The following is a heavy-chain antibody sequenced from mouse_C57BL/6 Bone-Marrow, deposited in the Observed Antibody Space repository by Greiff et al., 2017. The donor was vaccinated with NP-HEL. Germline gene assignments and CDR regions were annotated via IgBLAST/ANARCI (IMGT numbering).Heavy chain of an antibody. V-gene: IGHV1-80*01. J-gene: IGHJ3*01. CDR3: ARGAY. CDR2: IYPVSFST. CDR1: FSAFSSYL. Sequence: VQLQQSGAELVKPFVLAKRSCKASFSAFSSYLMNWVNHSPLKVLEWIGQIYPVSFSTNYNGKFKGKATLTADKSSNTAYMQFSSLTSEDSAVYFCARGAYGGQGTMVT.